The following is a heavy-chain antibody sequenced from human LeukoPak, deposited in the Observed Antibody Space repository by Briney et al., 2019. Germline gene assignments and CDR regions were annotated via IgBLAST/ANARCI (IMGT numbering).Heavy chain of an antibody. Sequence: GGSLRLSCAASGFTFSSYAMSWVRQAPGKGLEWVSAISGSGGGTYYADSVKGRFTISRDNSKDTLYLQMNSLRAEDTAVYYCAKDEGVQLWLGYFDLWGRGTLVTVSS. CDR2: ISGSGGGT. CDR3: AKDEGVQLWLGYFDL. J-gene: IGHJ2*01. D-gene: IGHD5-18*01. V-gene: IGHV3-23*01. CDR1: GFTFSSYA.